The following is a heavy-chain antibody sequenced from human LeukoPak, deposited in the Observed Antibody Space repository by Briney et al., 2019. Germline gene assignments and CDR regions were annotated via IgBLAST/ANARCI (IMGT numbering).Heavy chain of an antibody. J-gene: IGHJ5*02. CDR2: ISPSGGAT. CDR3: ARDNSVRDEAWWFNP. CDR1: SYTFTGYC. D-gene: IGHD5-24*01. Sequence: GASVKLSCNAFSYTFTGYCMNWLRHAPRQGPEWMGLISPSGGATTYAQKFKGRVTLTRDMSTSTDYLELSSLRSEDTAVYYCARDNSVRDEAWWFNPWGQGTLVTVSS. V-gene: IGHV1-46*01.